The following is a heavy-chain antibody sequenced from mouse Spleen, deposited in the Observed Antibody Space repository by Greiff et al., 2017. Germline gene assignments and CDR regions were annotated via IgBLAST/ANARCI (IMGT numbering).Heavy chain of an antibody. D-gene: IGHD2-14*01. CDR1: GFAFSSYG. V-gene: IGHV5-12-1*01. J-gene: IGHJ1*01. Sequence: EVQRVESGGGLVKPEGSLKLSCAASGFAFSSYGMAWVRQTPEKRLEWLATISNGGVSTYYPDNVKGRFTISRDNAKNTLYLQMSSLKSEDTAMYYCTRHRTIGTTRGSYWDFDVWGAGTTVTVSS. CDR3: TRHRTIGTTRGSYWDFDV. CDR2: ISNGGVST.